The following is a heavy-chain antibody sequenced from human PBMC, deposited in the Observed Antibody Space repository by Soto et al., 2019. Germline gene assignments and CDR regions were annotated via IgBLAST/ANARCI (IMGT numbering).Heavy chain of an antibody. CDR1: GYTFTGYY. CDR2: INPNSGGT. CDR3: ARVPSPGIVGATPPEDHRDY. J-gene: IGHJ4*02. Sequence: ASVKVSCKASGYTFTGYYMHWVRQAPGQGLEWMGWINPNSGGTNYAQKFQGRVTMTRDTSISTAYMELSRLRSDDTAVYYCARVPSPGIVGATPPEDHRDYWGQGTLVTVST. D-gene: IGHD1-26*01. V-gene: IGHV1-2*02.